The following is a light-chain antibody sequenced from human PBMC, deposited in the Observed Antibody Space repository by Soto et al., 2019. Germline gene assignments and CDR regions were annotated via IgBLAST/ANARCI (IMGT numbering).Light chain of an antibody. CDR1: SSDVDDYNY. V-gene: IGLV2-8*01. Sequence: QSALTQPPSASGSPGQSVTISCTGTSSDVDDYNYVSWYQQHPGKAPKLMIYEVNVRPSGVPDRFSGSKSGNTAYLTVSGLQAEDEADYYCSSSAGSNNLGVFGGGTKLTVL. CDR2: EVN. CDR3: SSSAGSNNLGV. J-gene: IGLJ2*01.